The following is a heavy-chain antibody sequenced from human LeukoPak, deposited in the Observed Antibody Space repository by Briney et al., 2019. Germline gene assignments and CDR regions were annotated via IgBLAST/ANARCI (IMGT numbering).Heavy chain of an antibody. V-gene: IGHV4-34*01. CDR1: GGSFSGYY. Sequence: SETLSLTCAVYGGSFSGYYWSWIRQPPGKGLEWIGEINHSGSTNYNPSLNSRVTISVDTSKNQFSLKLSSVTAADTAVYYCARGARAWIQLWFFAFDIWGQGTMVTVSS. CDR2: INHSGST. CDR3: ARGARAWIQLWFFAFDI. J-gene: IGHJ3*02. D-gene: IGHD5-18*01.